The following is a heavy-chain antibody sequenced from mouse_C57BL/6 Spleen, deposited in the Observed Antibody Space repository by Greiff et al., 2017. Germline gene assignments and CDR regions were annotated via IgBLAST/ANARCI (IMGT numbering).Heavy chain of an antibody. CDR1: GYAFSSSW. J-gene: IGHJ3*01. CDR2: IYPGDGDT. Sequence: VQLKESGPELVKPGASVKISCKASGYAFSSSWMNWVKQRPGKGLEWIGRIYPGDGDTNYNGKFKGKATLTADKSSSTAYMQLSSLTSEDSAVYFCAREGDSSGRFAYWGQGTLVTVSA. CDR3: AREGDSSGRFAY. D-gene: IGHD3-2*02. V-gene: IGHV1-82*01.